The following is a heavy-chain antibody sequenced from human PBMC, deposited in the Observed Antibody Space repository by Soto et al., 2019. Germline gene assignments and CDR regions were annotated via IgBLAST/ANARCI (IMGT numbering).Heavy chain of an antibody. D-gene: IGHD2-21*01. Sequence: QFQLVQSGAEVKKPGASVKVSCKDSGYNFTRFGISWVRKAPGHGLEWMGWMGAHSGHTRQAQKLQGTLTITTASSMNTPYICLRSPTSDDTALYYSGREGQPLAQEDCYQLNGMDVSGQGTTVIVSS. CDR2: MGAHSGHT. V-gene: IGHV1-18*01. CDR3: GREGQPLAQEDCYQLNGMDV. CDR1: GYNFTRFG. J-gene: IGHJ6*02.